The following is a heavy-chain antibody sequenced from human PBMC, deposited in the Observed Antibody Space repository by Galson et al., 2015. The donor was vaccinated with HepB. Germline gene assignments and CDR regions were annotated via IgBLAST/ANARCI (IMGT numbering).Heavy chain of an antibody. CDR2: IYYSGST. CDR1: GGSISSSSYY. J-gene: IGHJ6*02. CDR3: AGVGSSSSLGIVYYYYGMVV. V-gene: IGHV4-39*07. Sequence: SETLSLTCSVSGGSISSSSYYWGWIRQPPGKGLEWIGSIYYSGSTYYNPSLKSRVTISVDTSKNQFSLKLNSVTAPDTALYYCAGVGSSSSLGIVYYYYGMVVWGPRTTSNVSS. D-gene: IGHD6-6*01.